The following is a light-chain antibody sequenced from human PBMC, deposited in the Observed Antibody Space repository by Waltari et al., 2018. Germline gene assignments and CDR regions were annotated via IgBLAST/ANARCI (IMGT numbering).Light chain of an antibody. CDR1: QSIVFSNGNNY. CDR2: ETS. CDR3: MQALQAPYT. Sequence: EIVVTQSPLSLPVTPGEPASISCRSSQSIVFSNGNNYLDWYLQKPGQSPQLLIYETSNRASGVPDRFSGSGSGTDFTLKISRVETEDVGIYYCMQALQAPYTFGQGTKLEIK. V-gene: IGKV2-28*01. J-gene: IGKJ2*01.